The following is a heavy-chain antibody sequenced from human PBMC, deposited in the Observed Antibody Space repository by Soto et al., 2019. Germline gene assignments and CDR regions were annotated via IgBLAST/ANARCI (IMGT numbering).Heavy chain of an antibody. Sequence: SETLSLTCTVSGDSITSGGYYWSWIRQPPGKGLEWIGYIYYSGSTNYNPSLKSRVTISVDTSKNQFSLKLSSVTAADTAVYYCARKTEGYGDYDNWFDPWGQGTLVTVSS. V-gene: IGHV4-61*08. D-gene: IGHD4-17*01. CDR1: GDSITSGGYY. CDR2: IYYSGST. CDR3: ARKTEGYGDYDNWFDP. J-gene: IGHJ5*02.